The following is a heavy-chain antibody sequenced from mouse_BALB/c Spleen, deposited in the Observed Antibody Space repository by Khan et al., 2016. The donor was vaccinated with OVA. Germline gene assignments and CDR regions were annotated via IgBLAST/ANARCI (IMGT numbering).Heavy chain of an antibody. Sequence: EVHLVESGGGLVQPGGSRKLSCAASGFTFSSYGMHWVRQAPEKGLEWIAYISGDSNTIYYADTVKGRFTISRDNPKNTLFLQMSSLMSEDTARYYCCTSYFYGYYFDYWGPGTPLTVSS. CDR1: GFTFSSYG. CDR3: CTSYFYGYYFDY. CDR2: ISGDSNTI. D-gene: IGHD1-1*01. J-gene: IGHJ2*01. V-gene: IGHV5-17*02.